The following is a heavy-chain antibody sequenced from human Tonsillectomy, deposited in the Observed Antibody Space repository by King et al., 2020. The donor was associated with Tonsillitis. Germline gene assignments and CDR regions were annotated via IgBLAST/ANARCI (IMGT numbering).Heavy chain of an antibody. CDR3: ASMVRGVIIPPDAFDI. V-gene: IGHV4-34*01. J-gene: IGHJ3*02. Sequence: VQLQQWGAGLLKPSETLSLTCAVYGGSFSGYYWSWIRQPPGKGLEWIGEINHSGSTNHNPSLKSRVTISVDTSKNQFSLKLSSVTAADTAVYYCASMVRGVIIPPDAFDIWGQGTMVTVSS. CDR2: INHSGST. D-gene: IGHD3-10*01. CDR1: GGSFSGYY.